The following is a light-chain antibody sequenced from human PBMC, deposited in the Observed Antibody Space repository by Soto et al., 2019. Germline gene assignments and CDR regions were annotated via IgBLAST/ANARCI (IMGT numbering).Light chain of an antibody. CDR3: QQYQSYSH. V-gene: IGKV1-5*03. Sequence: DIQMTQSPSTLSASVGDKVTITCRASQRMSSWLAWYQQKPGKAPKLLIYKASILESGVPSRFSGSGSGTEFTLTISSLQPDDFATYYCQQYQSYSHFGQGTKVEIK. CDR1: QRMSSW. J-gene: IGKJ1*01. CDR2: KAS.